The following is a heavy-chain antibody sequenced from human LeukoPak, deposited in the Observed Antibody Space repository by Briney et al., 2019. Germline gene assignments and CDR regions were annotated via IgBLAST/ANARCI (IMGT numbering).Heavy chain of an antibody. CDR2: INHSGST. D-gene: IGHD1-20*01. V-gene: IGHV4-34*01. CDR3: AREWDNWNAGAFDI. CDR1: GGSFSGYY. Sequence: SETLSLTCAVYGGSFSGYYWTWIRQPPGKGLEWIGEINHSGSTNYNPSLRSRVTISIDTSKNEFSLKLSSVTPAATAVYYCAREWDNWNAGAFDIWGQGTMVTVSS. J-gene: IGHJ3*02.